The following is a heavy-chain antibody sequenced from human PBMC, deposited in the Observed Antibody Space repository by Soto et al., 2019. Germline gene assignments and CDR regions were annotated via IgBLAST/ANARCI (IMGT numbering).Heavy chain of an antibody. J-gene: IGHJ4*02. CDR3: AKDVSLRGWVYLDVEY. CDR1: GFIFDVYA. D-gene: IGHD3-9*01. Sequence: EVQLVESGGGWVQPGRSLRLSCAASGFIFDVYAMHWVRQAPGKGLAWVSGINYNSGSVGYGDSVKGRFTISRDNAKNSLHLQMNSLRAEDTAVYYCAKDVSLRGWVYLDVEYWGQGTLVTVSP. CDR2: INYNSGSV. V-gene: IGHV3-9*01.